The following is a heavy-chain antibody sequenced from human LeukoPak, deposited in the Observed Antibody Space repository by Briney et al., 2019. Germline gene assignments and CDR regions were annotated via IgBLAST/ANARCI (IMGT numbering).Heavy chain of an antibody. CDR3: AGGPHTFDY. V-gene: IGHV3-48*01. J-gene: IGHJ4*02. CDR2: ISSSSSTI. CDR1: GFTSSSYS. D-gene: IGHD1-14*01. Sequence: GGSLRLSCAASGFTSSSYSMNWVRQAPGKGLEWFSYISSSSSTIYYADSVKGRFTISRDNAKNSLYLQMNSLRAEDTAVYYCAGGPHTFDYWGQGTLVTVSS.